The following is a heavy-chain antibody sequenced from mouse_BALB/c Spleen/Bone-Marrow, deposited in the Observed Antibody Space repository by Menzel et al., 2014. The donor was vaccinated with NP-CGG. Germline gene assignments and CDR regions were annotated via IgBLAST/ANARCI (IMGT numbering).Heavy chain of an antibody. CDR3: GRDNYYDYDGFAY. J-gene: IGHJ3*01. D-gene: IGHD2-4*01. CDR2: INSNGGST. V-gene: IGHV5-6-3*01. Sequence: EVKLMESGGGLVQPGGSLKISCAASGFTFSSYGMSWVRQTPDKRLDLVATINSNGGSTYYPDSVKGRSTISRDNAKNTLYLQMSSLKSEDTAMYYCGRDNYYDYDGFAYWGQGTLVTVSA. CDR1: GFTFSSYG.